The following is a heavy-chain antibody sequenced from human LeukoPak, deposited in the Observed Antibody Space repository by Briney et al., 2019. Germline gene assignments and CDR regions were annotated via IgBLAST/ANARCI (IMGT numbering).Heavy chain of an antibody. Sequence: RPGGSLRLSCAASGFTFSSYSMNWVRQTPGKGLEWVSSISSSNTHIYYADSVKGRFTISRDNAKNSLYLQMNSLRAEDTAVYYCPRDTVDGYLDYWGQGTLVSVSS. J-gene: IGHJ4*02. D-gene: IGHD4-17*01. CDR1: GFTFSSYS. V-gene: IGHV3-21*04. CDR3: PRDTVDGYLDY. CDR2: ISSSNTHI.